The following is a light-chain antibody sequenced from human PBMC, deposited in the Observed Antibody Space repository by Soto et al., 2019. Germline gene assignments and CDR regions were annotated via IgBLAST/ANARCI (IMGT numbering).Light chain of an antibody. CDR1: TSDVGRYKY. CDR3: CSYAGSYTLV. J-gene: IGLJ3*02. Sequence: QSALTQPRSVSGSPGQSVTISCTGTTSDVGRYKYVSWYQHHPGRAPKLMIYDVSKRPSGVTDRFSGSKSDNTASLTISGLQAEDEADYYCCSYAGSYTLVFGGGTKVTVL. CDR2: DVS. V-gene: IGLV2-11*01.